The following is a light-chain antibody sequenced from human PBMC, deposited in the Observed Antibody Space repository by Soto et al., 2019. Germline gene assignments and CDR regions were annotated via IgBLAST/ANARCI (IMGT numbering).Light chain of an antibody. J-gene: IGKJ1*01. CDR1: QSISNN. CDR2: GAS. V-gene: IGKV3-15*01. Sequence: EGVMTQSPAILSVSRGERATLSCRASQSISNNLAWYQQKAGQAPRLLIYGASTRATGVPARFSGSGSGTEFTLTISSLQSEDFALYYCQQYYSWPRTFGQGTKVEIK. CDR3: QQYYSWPRT.